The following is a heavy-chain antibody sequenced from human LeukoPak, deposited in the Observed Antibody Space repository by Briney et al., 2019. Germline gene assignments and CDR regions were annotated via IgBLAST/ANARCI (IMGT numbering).Heavy chain of an antibody. CDR3: ARVEYYYDSSGYYYCFDP. D-gene: IGHD3-22*01. CDR1: GYTFTSYG. J-gene: IGHJ5*02. Sequence: GASVKVSCKASGYTFTSYGISWVRQAPGQGLEWMGWISAYNGNTNYAQKLQGRVTMTTDTSTSTAYMELRSLRSDDTAVYYCARVEYYYDSSGYYYCFDPWGQGTLVTVSS. CDR2: ISAYNGNT. V-gene: IGHV1-18*01.